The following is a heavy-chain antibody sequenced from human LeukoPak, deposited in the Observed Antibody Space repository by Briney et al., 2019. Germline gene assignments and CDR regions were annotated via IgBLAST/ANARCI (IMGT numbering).Heavy chain of an antibody. D-gene: IGHD3-10*01. CDR1: GFTLSDYH. Sequence: GGSLRLSCAASGFTLSDYHMNWVRQAPGKGLEWLSSITAISHYIYYAGAVRGRFTISRDNAENSLYLQMNSLRGEDTAAYYCARSGGPGTYHQLRYNWFDPWGQGTLVTVSS. CDR2: ITAISHYI. V-gene: IGHV3-21*01. CDR3: ARSGGPGTYHQLRYNWFDP. J-gene: IGHJ5*02.